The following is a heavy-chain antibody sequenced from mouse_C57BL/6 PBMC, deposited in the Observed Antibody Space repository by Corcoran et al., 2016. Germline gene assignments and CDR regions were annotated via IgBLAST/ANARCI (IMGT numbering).Heavy chain of an antibody. CDR2: INTYSGVP. CDR3: ARSYYYYGSSYVY. Sequence: QIQLVQSGPELKKPGETVKISCKASGYTFTTYGMSWVKQAPGKGLKWMGWINTYSGVPTYADDFKGRFAFSLETSASTAYLQINNLKNEDTATYFCARSYYYYGSSYVYWGQGTTLTVSS. J-gene: IGHJ2*01. V-gene: IGHV9-3*01. CDR1: GYTFTTYG. D-gene: IGHD1-1*01.